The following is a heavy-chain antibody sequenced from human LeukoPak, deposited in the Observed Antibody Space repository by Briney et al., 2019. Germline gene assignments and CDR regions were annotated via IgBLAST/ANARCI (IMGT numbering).Heavy chain of an antibody. Sequence: PGGSLRLSCAASGFTVSSNYMSWVRQAPGKGLEWVSVIYSGGSTDYADSVKGRFTISRDTSKNTLYLQMNSLRVEDTAVYYCAREYGGAYSYGYYYWGQGTPVSVSS. D-gene: IGHD5-18*01. CDR1: GFTVSSNY. V-gene: IGHV3-53*01. CDR2: IYSGGST. CDR3: AREYGGAYSYGYYY. J-gene: IGHJ4*02.